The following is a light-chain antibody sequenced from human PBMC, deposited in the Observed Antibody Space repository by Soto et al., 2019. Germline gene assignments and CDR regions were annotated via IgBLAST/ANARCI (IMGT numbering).Light chain of an antibody. CDR1: SSNIGSNY. J-gene: IGLJ1*01. CDR3: AAWDDSMSSHYV. V-gene: IGLV1-47*01. CDR2: RNN. Sequence: QSGLTQPPSASGTPGQRVTVSCSGSSSNIGSNYVYWYQQLPGTAPKLLIYRNNQRPSGVPDRFSGSKSGTSASLAISGLRSEDDAYYYCAAWDDSMSSHYVFGTGTKVTVL.